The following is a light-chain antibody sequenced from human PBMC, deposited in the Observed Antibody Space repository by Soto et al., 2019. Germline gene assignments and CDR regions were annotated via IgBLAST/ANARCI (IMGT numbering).Light chain of an antibody. J-gene: IGLJ1*01. V-gene: IGLV2-14*01. CDR2: DVS. Sequence: QSSLTQPALLSGSFRQSITISCTGPSSDVGGNNYVSWNQQHPGKATKLMFYDVSNRPSGVSNRFSGSKSGNTASLTISGLQAEDEADYYCSSYTSSSTLGVFGTGT. CDR3: SSYTSSSTLGV. CDR1: SSDVGGNNY.